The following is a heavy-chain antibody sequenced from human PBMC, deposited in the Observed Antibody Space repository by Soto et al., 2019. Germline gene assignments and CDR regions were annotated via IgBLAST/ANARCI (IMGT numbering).Heavy chain of an antibody. Sequence: RASVKVSCKASGYTFTSYGISWVRQAPGQGLERMGWISAYNGNTNYAQKLQGRVTMTTDTSTSTAYMELRSLRSDDTVVYYCARRSYLEYSSSYGFDYWGQGTLVTVSS. V-gene: IGHV1-18*04. J-gene: IGHJ4*02. CDR2: ISAYNGNT. CDR3: ARRSYLEYSSSYGFDY. D-gene: IGHD6-6*01. CDR1: GYTFTSYG.